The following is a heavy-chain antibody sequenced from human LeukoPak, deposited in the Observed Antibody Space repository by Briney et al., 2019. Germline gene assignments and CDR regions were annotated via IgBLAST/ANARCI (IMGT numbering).Heavy chain of an antibody. Sequence: ASVKVSCKASGYTFTGYYMHWVRRAPGQGLEWMGWINPNSGGTNYAQKFQGRVTMTRDTSISTAYMELSRLRSDDTAVYYCAREVVPAAPFDIWGQGTMVTVSS. V-gene: IGHV1-2*02. CDR2: INPNSGGT. J-gene: IGHJ3*02. CDR1: GYTFTGYY. CDR3: AREVVPAAPFDI. D-gene: IGHD2-2*01.